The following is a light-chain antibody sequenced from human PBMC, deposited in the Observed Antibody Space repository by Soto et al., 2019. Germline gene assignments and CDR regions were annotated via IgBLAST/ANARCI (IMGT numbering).Light chain of an antibody. CDR2: EVT. Sequence: QSALTQPASVSGSPGQTITISCTGTSSDIGGYNAVSWYQHHPGKAPKLIIYEVTHRPSGVSDRFSASKSGNTASLTISGLQAEDEADYYCNSFRVSHLYVFGTGTKVTLL. J-gene: IGLJ1*01. V-gene: IGLV2-14*01. CDR3: NSFRVSHLYV. CDR1: SSDIGGYNA.